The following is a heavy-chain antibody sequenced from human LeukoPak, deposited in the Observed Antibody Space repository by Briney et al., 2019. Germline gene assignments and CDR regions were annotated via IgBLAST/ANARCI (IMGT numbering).Heavy chain of an antibody. D-gene: IGHD3-3*01. J-gene: IGHJ4*01. CDR1: GFTLSNYW. CDR2: INPSDGSTT. CDR3: VREGVATIPYDL. V-gene: IGHV3-74*01. Sequence: GGSLRLSCAASGFTLSNYWMNWVRQAPGKGLVWVSHINPSDGSTTSYADSVKGRFTVSRDNAKNTLYLQMSSLKDEDTAVYYCVREGVATIPYDLWGQGTRVTVSS.